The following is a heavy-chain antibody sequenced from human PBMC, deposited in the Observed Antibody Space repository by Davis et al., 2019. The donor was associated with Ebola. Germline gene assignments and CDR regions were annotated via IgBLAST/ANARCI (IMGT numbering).Heavy chain of an antibody. CDR2: IKQDGSEK. CDR1: GVTFSSYW. CDR3: ARGGGKDY. V-gene: IGHV3-7*03. D-gene: IGHD1-26*01. Sequence: GESLKISCAASGVTFSSYWMSWVRQAPGKGLEWVANIKQDGSEKYYVDSVKGRFTISRDNAKNSLYLQMNSLRAEDTAVYYCARGGGKDYWGQGTLVTVSS. J-gene: IGHJ4*02.